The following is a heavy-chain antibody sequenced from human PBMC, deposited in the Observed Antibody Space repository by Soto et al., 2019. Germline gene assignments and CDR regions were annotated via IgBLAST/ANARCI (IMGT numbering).Heavy chain of an antibody. Sequence: QVQLQESGPGLVKPSETLSLTCTVSGGSISSYYWRWIRQSSGKGLEWIGYIYNSGNANYNPSLKSRVTISVDTSERQFSLKLSSVTSADTAVYYCASQDYGDYFLDNCGQGILVTVTS. D-gene: IGHD4-17*01. CDR2: IYNSGNA. J-gene: IGHJ4*02. V-gene: IGHV4-59*08. CDR1: GGSISSYY. CDR3: ASQDYGDYFLDN.